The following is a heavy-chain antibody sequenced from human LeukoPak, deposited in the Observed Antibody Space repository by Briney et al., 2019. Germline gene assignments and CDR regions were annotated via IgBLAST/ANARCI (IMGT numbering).Heavy chain of an antibody. D-gene: IGHD5-24*01. Sequence: GGSLRLSCAGSGLTFSNHAMTWVRQAPGKGLEYVAESSGSGRDTYYADSVQGRFTISRDNSKNTLYLQMNSLRSEDTAVYYCARDLEMATTLYWYFDLWGRGTLVTVSS. CDR2: SSGSGRDT. J-gene: IGHJ2*01. V-gene: IGHV3-23*01. CDR3: ARDLEMATTLYWYFDL. CDR1: GLTFSNHA.